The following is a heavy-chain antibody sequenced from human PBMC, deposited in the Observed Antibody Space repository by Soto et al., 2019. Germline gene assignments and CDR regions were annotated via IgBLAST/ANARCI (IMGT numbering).Heavy chain of an antibody. CDR3: ARVRTGYFDY. J-gene: IGHJ4*02. D-gene: IGHD3-9*01. Sequence: SETLSLTCTLSGGAINDHYWSFIRQPPGKGLEWIGYIYYNGNTNYNPSLESRVTISVDRSRNQFSLRLTSLTAADTAVYYCARVRTGYFDYWGRGALVTVSS. CDR1: GGAINDHY. V-gene: IGHV4-59*11. CDR2: IYYNGNT.